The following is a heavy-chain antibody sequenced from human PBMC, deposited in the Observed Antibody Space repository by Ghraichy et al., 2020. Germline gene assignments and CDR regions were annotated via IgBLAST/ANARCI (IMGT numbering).Heavy chain of an antibody. CDR1: GFTFSNYW. V-gene: IGHV3-74*01. D-gene: IGHD3-10*01. Sequence: GGSLRLSCAASGFTFSNYWMHWVRQVPGKGLVWVARINSGGTSINYADSVKGRFTISRDNAKNTLNLQMNSLRAEDTAVYYCARSSSYGPDYWGQGTLVNVSS. CDR2: INSGGTSI. CDR3: ARSSSYGPDY. J-gene: IGHJ4*02.